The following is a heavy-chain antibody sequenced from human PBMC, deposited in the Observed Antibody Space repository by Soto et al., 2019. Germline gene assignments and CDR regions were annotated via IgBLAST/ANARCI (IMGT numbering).Heavy chain of an antibody. V-gene: IGHV1-18*01. J-gene: IGHJ3*02. D-gene: IGHD2-2*01. CDR1: GYTFTIYG. Sequence: ASVKVSCKASGYTFTIYGISWVRQAPGQRLEWMGWISAYNGNTNYAQKLQGRVTMTTDTSTTTAYMELRSLRSDDTAVYYCARVGCSSTSCLGAFDIWGQGTMVTVSS. CDR2: ISAYNGNT. CDR3: ARVGCSSTSCLGAFDI.